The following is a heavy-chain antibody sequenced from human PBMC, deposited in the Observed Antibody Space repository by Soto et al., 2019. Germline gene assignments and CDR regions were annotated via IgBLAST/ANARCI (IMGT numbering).Heavy chain of an antibody. Sequence: QLQLQESGPGLVKPSETLSLTCTVSGGSISSSSYYWGWIRQPPGKGLEWIGSIYYSGSTYYNPSLKSRVTISVDTSKNQFSLKLRSVTAADTAVYYCARYTYCTHGVCNDAYDIWGQGTMVTVSS. D-gene: IGHD2-8*01. V-gene: IGHV4-39*01. J-gene: IGHJ3*02. CDR3: ARYTYCTHGVCNDAYDI. CDR2: IYYSGST. CDR1: GGSISSSSYY.